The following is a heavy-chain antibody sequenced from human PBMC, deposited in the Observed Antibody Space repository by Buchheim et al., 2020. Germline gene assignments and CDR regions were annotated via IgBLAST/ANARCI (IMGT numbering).Heavy chain of an antibody. CDR1: GFTFSSYA. Sequence: EVQLLESGGGLVQPGGSLRLSCAASGFTFSSYAMSWVRQAPGKGLEWVSAISGSGGSTYYADSVKGRFTISRDNSKNTLYLKMNSLRAEDTAVYYCAKDGTPDYYESSGSQTEDYWGQGTL. CDR2: ISGSGGST. J-gene: IGHJ4*02. V-gene: IGHV3-23*01. CDR3: AKDGTPDYYESSGSQTEDY. D-gene: IGHD3-22*01.